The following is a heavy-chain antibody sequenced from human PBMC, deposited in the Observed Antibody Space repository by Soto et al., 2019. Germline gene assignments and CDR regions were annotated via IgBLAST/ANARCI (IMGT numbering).Heavy chain of an antibody. D-gene: IGHD3-22*01. CDR3: ARLVYDSSGYRPG. J-gene: IGHJ4*02. CDR1: GGSFSGYY. CDR2: IYYSGST. V-gene: IGHV4-34*01. Sequence: PSETLSLTCAVYGGSFSGYYWTWIRQPPGTGLEWIGSIYYSGSTYYNPSLKSRVTISVDTSKNQFSLKLSSVTAADTAVYYCARLVYDSSGYRPGWGQGTLVTVSS.